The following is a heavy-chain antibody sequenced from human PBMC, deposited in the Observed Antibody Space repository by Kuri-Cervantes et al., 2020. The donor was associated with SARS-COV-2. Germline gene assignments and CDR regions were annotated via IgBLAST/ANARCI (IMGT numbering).Heavy chain of an antibody. CDR3: ARERGIAAAGTNYFDY. J-gene: IGHJ4*02. Sequence: SETLSLTCTVSGGSISSYYWSWIRQPPGKGLEWIGYIYNSGSTNYNPSLKSRVTISVDTSKNQFSLKLSSVTAADTAVYYCARERGIAAAGTNYFDYWGQGTLVTVSS. CDR1: GGSISSYY. D-gene: IGHD6-13*01. V-gene: IGHV4-59*01. CDR2: IYNSGST.